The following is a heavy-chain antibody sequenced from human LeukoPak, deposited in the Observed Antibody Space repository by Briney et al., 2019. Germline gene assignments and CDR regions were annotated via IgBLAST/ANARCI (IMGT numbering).Heavy chain of an antibody. D-gene: IGHD2-2*01. Sequence: GGSLRLSCAASGFTFSSYGMHWVRQAPGKGLEWVAVISYDGSNKYYADSVKGRFTISRDNSKNTLYLQMNSLRAEDTAVYYCAKDAFYCSSTSCYVLYFDYWGQGTLVTVSS. CDR3: AKDAFYCSSTSCYVLYFDY. CDR1: GFTFSSYG. J-gene: IGHJ4*02. V-gene: IGHV3-30*18. CDR2: ISYDGSNK.